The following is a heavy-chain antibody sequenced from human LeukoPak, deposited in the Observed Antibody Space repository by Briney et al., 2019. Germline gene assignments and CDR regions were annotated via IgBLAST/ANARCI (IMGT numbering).Heavy chain of an antibody. V-gene: IGHV3-21*04. D-gene: IGHD5-18*01. Sequence: GGSLRLSCAASGFTFSSYSMNWVRQAPGKGLEWVSSISSSSSYIYYADSVKGRFTISRDSAKNSLYLQMNSLKTEDTAMYYCVRGMGYTSGIELFDDWGQGTLVTVSS. J-gene: IGHJ4*02. CDR1: GFTFSSYS. CDR3: VRGMGYTSGIELFDD. CDR2: ISSSSSYI.